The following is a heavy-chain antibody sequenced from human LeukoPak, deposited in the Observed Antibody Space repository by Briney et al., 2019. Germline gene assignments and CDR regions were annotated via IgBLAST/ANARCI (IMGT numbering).Heavy chain of an antibody. J-gene: IGHJ3*02. V-gene: IGHV4-59*08. D-gene: IGHD3-10*01. CDR1: GGSISSYY. Sequence: PSETLSLTCTVSGGSISSYYWSWIRQPPGKGLEWIGYIYYSGSTNYNPSLKSRVTISIDTSKNQFSLKLSSVTAADTAVYYCAGPMVRGVNDAFDIWGQGTMVTVSS. CDR3: AGPMVRGVNDAFDI. CDR2: IYYSGST.